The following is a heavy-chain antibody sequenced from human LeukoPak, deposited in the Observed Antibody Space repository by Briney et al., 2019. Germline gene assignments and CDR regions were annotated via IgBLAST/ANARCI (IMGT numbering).Heavy chain of an antibody. D-gene: IGHD6-13*01. J-gene: IGHJ4*02. CDR2: INHSGST. CDR3: ARGGYYFDY. CDR1: GGSFSGYY. Sequence: SETLSLTCAVYGGSFSGYYWSWIRQPPGKGLEWIGAINHSGSTNYNPSLKSRVTISVDTSKNQFSLKLSSVTAADTAVYYCARGGYYFDYWGQGTLVTVSS. V-gene: IGHV4-34*01.